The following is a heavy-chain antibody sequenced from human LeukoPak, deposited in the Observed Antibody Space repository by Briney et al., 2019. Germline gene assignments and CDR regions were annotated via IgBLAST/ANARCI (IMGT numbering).Heavy chain of an antibody. J-gene: IGHJ4*02. V-gene: IGHV3-23*01. CDR1: GFTFSSYA. Sequence: GGSLRLSCAASGFTFSSYAMSWVRQAPGKGLEWVSAISGSGGSTYYANSVRGRFTISRDNSKNTLYLKMNSLRAEDTALYYCAKNKDGSGSPLDYWGQGTLVTVSS. D-gene: IGHD3-10*01. CDR3: AKNKDGSGSPLDY. CDR2: ISGSGGST.